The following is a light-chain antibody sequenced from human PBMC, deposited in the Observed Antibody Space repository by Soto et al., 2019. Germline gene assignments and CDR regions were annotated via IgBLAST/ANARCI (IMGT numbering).Light chain of an antibody. CDR3: QSNDTGLSGWG. J-gene: IGLJ3*02. CDR2: GNN. CDR1: SSNIGAGYD. Sequence: QSVLTQPPSLSGAPGQRVTISCTGSSSNIGAGYDVHWYQQFPGTAPKLLIYGNNNRPSGVPDRFAGSKSGTSASLAITGLEAEDVADYHCQSNDTGLSGWGFGGGTTLTVL. V-gene: IGLV1-40*01.